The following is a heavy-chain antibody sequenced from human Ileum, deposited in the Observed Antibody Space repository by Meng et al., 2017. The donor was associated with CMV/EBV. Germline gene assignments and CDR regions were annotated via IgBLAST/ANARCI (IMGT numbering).Heavy chain of an antibody. D-gene: IGHD3-22*01. J-gene: IGHJ6*02. CDR1: GGSISSSSYY. CDR2: IYYSGST. CDR3: AREARYSGSSGSSSAMDV. Sequence: SETLSLTCTVSGGSISSSSYYWGWIRQRPGKGREWIESIYYSGSTYYNPSLKSRVTISVDTSKNQFSLKLSSVTAADTAVYYCAREARYSGSSGSSSAMDVWGQGTTVTVSS. V-gene: IGHV4-39*07.